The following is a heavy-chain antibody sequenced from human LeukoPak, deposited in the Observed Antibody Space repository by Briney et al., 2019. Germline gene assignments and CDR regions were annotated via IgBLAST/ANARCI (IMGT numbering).Heavy chain of an antibody. CDR1: GCTFSSYA. CDR2: IIPIIGTA. J-gene: IGHJ4*02. Sequence: ASVKVSCKASGCTFSSYAISWVRQAPGQGLEWMGRIIPIIGTANYAQKFQGRVTITTDTSTSTAYMELSSLRSEDTAVYYCARDRLEITLGVVIGASEKDLCCDYWGQGTLVTVSS. V-gene: IGHV1-69*04. CDR3: ARDRLEITLGVVIGASEKDLCCDY. D-gene: IGHD3-16*02.